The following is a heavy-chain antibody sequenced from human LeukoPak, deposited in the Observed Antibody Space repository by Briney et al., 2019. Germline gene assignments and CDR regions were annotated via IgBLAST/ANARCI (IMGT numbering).Heavy chain of an antibody. CDR3: ARSFRYSGSPFNY. CDR2: IYYSGST. V-gene: IGHV4-59*08. Sequence: PSETLSLTCTVSGGSISSYYWSWIRQPPGKGLEWIGYIYYSGSTNYNPSLKSRVTISVDTSKNQFSLKLSSVTAADTAVYYCARSFRYSGSPFNYWGQGTLVTVSS. D-gene: IGHD1-26*01. J-gene: IGHJ4*02. CDR1: GGSISSYY.